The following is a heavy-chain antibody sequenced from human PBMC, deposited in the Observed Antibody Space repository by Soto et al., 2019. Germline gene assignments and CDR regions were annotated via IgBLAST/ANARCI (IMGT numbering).Heavy chain of an antibody. CDR3: ARSFGWYAIDY. CDR1: GGSISSSHF. Sequence: QVLLQESGPGLVQPSGTLSLSCAVSGGSISSSHFWGWVRQPPGKGLEWVGDISHSGSVNYNPSLKRRVTISIDTSKNQFSLKLNSVTAADTAVYYCARSFGWYAIDYWGQGTLVIVSS. CDR2: ISHSGSV. V-gene: IGHV4-4*02. D-gene: IGHD6-19*01. J-gene: IGHJ4*02.